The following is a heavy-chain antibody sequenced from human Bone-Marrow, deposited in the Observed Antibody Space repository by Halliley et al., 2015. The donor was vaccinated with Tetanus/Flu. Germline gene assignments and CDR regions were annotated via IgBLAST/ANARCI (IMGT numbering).Heavy chain of an antibody. CDR1: NGSFSNYY. V-gene: IGHV4-39*01. J-gene: IGHJ4*02. CDR3: ARHYRHWLFDY. D-gene: IGHD3-16*02. Sequence: GLVKPSETLSLTCAVYNGSFSNYYWGWIRQPPGKGLEWIGSLYYSGSTYYNPSLKSRVSISVDTSKNHLSLNLNSVTAADTAVYYCARHYRHWLFDYWGQGTLVTVSS. CDR2: LYYSGST.